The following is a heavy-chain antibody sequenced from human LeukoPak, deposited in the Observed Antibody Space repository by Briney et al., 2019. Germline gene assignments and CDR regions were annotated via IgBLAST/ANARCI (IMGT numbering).Heavy chain of an antibody. Sequence: SETLSLTCTASGYSISSGYYWGWIRQPPGKGLEWIGSIYHSGSTYYNPSLKSRVTISVDTSKNQFSLKLSSVTAADTAVYYCAREDYYDSSGYSYWGQGTLVTVSS. D-gene: IGHD3-22*01. CDR3: AREDYYDSSGYSY. V-gene: IGHV4-38-2*02. CDR2: IYHSGST. J-gene: IGHJ4*02. CDR1: GYSISSGYY.